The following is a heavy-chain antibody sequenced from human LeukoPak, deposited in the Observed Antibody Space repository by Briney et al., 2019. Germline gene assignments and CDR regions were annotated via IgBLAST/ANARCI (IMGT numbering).Heavy chain of an antibody. J-gene: IGHJ4*02. D-gene: IGHD4-17*01. CDR2: ISWNSGSI. V-gene: IGHV3-9*01. CDR1: GFTFDDYA. Sequence: GGSLRLSCAASGFTFDDYAMHWVRQAPGKGLEWVSGISWNSGSIGYADSVKGRFTISRDNAKNSLYLQMNSLRAEDTALYYCAKAPTSTVTTSDFDYWSQGTLVTVSS. CDR3: AKAPTSTVTTSDFDY.